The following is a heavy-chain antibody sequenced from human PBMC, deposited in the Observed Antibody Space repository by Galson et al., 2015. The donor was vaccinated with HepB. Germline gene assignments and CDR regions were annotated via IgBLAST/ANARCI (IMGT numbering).Heavy chain of an antibody. CDR3: TGKSGHYVDL. CDR1: GYSISSRTW. D-gene: IGHD3-10*02. Sequence: SETLSLTCGVSGYSISSRTWWGWIRQSPGKGLEWIAYIYYSGNTFYNPSLKSRVTVSMDTSKNQFSLKMRSVTAVDTAVYYCTGKSGHYVDLWGQGTLVTVSS. CDR2: IYYSGNT. V-gene: IGHV4-28*01. J-gene: IGHJ5*02.